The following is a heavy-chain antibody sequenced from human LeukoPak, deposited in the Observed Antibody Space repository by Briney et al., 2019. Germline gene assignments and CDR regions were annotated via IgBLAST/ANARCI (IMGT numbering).Heavy chain of an antibody. CDR1: GYTFNTYA. CDR3: ARGSIAARRAAFDI. D-gene: IGHD6-6*01. V-gene: IGHV1-3*01. Sequence: ASVKVSCKASGYTFNTYAIQWVRQAPGQGLEWMGWISAYNGNTNYAQKFQGRVTITTDESTSTAYMELSSLRSEDTAVYYCARGSIAARRAAFDIWGQGTMVTVSS. CDR2: ISAYNGNT. J-gene: IGHJ3*02.